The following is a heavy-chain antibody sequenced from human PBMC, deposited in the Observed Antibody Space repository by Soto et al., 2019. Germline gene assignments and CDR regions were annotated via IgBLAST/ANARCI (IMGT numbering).Heavy chain of an antibody. Sequence: GGSLRLSCAASGFTFSSYSMNWVRQAPGKGLEWVSSISSSSSYIYYADSVKGRFTISRDNAKNSLYLQMKSLRAEDTAVYYCARGYYDFWRGAFDIWGQGTMVTVSS. CDR3: ARGYYDFWRGAFDI. CDR2: ISSSSSYI. V-gene: IGHV3-21*01. CDR1: GFTFSSYS. D-gene: IGHD3-3*01. J-gene: IGHJ3*02.